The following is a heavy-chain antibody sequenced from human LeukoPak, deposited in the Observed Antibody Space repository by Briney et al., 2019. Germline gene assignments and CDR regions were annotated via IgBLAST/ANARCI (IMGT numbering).Heavy chain of an antibody. J-gene: IGHJ6*02. V-gene: IGHV1-8*01. D-gene: IGHD3-3*01. CDR2: MNPNSGNT. Sequence: GASVKVSCKASGYTFTSYDINWVRQATGQGLEWMGWMNPNSGNTGYAQKFQGRVTMTRNTSISTAYMGLSSLRSEDTAVYYCARDRGYDFWSGYLVTYYYYGMDVWGQGTTVTVSS. CDR1: GYTFTSYD. CDR3: ARDRGYDFWSGYLVTYYYYGMDV.